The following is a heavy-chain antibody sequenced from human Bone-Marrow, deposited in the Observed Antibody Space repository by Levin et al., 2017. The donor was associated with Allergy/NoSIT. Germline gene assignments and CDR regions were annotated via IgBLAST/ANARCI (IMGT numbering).Heavy chain of an antibody. CDR2: ISYDGSNK. Sequence: QPGGSLRLSCAASGFTFSSYGMHWVRQAPGKGLEWVAVISYDGSNKYYADSVKGRFTISRDNSKNTLYLQMNSLRAEDTAVYYCAKVAVVVAPAWGSEFDYWGQGTLVTVSS. J-gene: IGHJ4*02. D-gene: IGHD2-15*01. CDR1: GFTFSSYG. CDR3: AKVAVVVAPAWGSEFDY. V-gene: IGHV3-30*18.